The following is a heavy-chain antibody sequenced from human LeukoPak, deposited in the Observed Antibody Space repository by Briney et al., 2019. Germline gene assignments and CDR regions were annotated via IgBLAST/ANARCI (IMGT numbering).Heavy chain of an antibody. CDR2: IMPLFNTA. Sequence: ASVKVSYKASGGTFSSYSITWVRQAPGQGLEWMGGIMPLFNTANYAQQFQGRVTITSDESTSTAYMELSSLRFEDTAMYYCARVDRYHYYLDVWGKGTTVTVSS. V-gene: IGHV1-69*13. J-gene: IGHJ6*03. CDR3: ARVDRYHYYLDV. CDR1: GGTFSSYS.